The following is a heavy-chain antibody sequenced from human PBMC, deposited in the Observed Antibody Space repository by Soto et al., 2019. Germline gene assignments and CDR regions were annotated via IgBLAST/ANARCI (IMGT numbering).Heavy chain of an antibody. CDR3: ARVTPNDYGDYGPSMDV. D-gene: IGHD4-17*01. Sequence: QVQLQESGPGLVKPSETLSLTCTVSGGSISSYYWSWIRQPPGKGLEWSGYIYYSGSTNYNPSLKSRVTISVDTSKNQFSLKLSSVTAADTAVYYCARVTPNDYGDYGPSMDVWGKGTTVTVSS. J-gene: IGHJ6*03. CDR1: GGSISSYY. V-gene: IGHV4-59*01. CDR2: IYYSGST.